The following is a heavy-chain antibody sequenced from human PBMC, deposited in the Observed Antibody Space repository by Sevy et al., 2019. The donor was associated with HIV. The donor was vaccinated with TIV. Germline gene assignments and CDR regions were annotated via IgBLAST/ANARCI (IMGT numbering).Heavy chain of an antibody. D-gene: IGHD3-22*01. CDR1: GYTFISYG. CDR2: ISTYNGNT. CDR3: ARAADFYDNSAYYSFDY. J-gene: IGHJ4*02. V-gene: IGHV1-18*01. Sequence: ASVKVSCKASGYTFISYGISWVRQAPGHGLEWMGWISTYNGNTNSAQRLQGRVTMTTDTSTRTAYMGLRTLISDDTAVYYCARAADFYDNSAYYSFDYWGQGTLVTVSS.